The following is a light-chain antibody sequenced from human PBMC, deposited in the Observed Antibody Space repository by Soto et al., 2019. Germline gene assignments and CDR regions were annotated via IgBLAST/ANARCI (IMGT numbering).Light chain of an antibody. J-gene: IGLJ1*01. CDR3: QAWDSSTVG. V-gene: IGLV3-1*01. CDR1: KLGDKY. CDR2: QDS. Sequence: SYELAQPPSVSVSPGQTASITCSGDKLGDKYVCWYQQKPGQSPVLVIYQDSGRPSGIPERFSGSNSGNTATLTISETQAMDEADYYCQAWDSSTVGFGTGTKVTVL.